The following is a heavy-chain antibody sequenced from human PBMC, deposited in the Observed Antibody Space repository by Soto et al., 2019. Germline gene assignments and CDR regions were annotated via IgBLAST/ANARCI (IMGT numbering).Heavy chain of an antibody. CDR2: ISGSGGST. D-gene: IGHD3-9*01. J-gene: IGHJ4*02. CDR3: AREWAHHDTLTGKLDY. CDR1: GFTFSSYA. V-gene: IGHV3-23*01. Sequence: GGSLRLSCAASGFTFSSYAMSWVRQAPGKGLEWVSAISGSGGSTYYADSVKGRFTISRDNSKNTLYLQMNSLRAEDTAVYYCAREWAHHDTLTGKLDYWGQGTQVTVSS.